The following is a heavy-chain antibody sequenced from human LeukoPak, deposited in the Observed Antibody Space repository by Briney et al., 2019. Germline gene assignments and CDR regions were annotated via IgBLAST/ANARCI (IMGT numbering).Heavy chain of an antibody. D-gene: IGHD4-23*01. Sequence: SETLSLTCTVSGGSISSYYWSWIRQPPGKGLEWIGYIYYSGSTNYNPSLKSRVTISVDTSKNQFSLKLSSVTAAGTVVYYCARAVEVWGQGTLVTVSS. V-gene: IGHV4-59*08. CDR3: ARAVEV. CDR2: IYYSGST. J-gene: IGHJ4*02. CDR1: GGSISSYY.